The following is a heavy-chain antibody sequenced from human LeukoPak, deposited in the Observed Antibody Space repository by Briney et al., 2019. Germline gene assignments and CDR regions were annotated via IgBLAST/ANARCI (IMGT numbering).Heavy chain of an antibody. CDR3: AREARNPTIFGVVTTFDY. Sequence: SETLSLTCAVSGGSISSGGYSWSWIRQPPGKGLEWIGEINHSGSTNYNPSLKSRVTTSVDTSKNQFSLKLSSVTAADTAVYYCAREARNPTIFGVVTTFDYWGQGTLVTVSS. D-gene: IGHD3-3*01. J-gene: IGHJ4*02. CDR2: INHSGST. V-gene: IGHV4-61*08. CDR1: GGSISSGGYS.